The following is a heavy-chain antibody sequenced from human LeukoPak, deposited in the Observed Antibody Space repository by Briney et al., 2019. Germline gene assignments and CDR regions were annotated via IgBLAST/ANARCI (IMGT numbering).Heavy chain of an antibody. V-gene: IGHV4-39*01. J-gene: IGHJ4*02. CDR3: ARGYSLDY. D-gene: IGHD5-18*01. CDR1: GGSISSSGYY. CDR2: IYYSGNT. Sequence: PSETLSLTCIVSGGSISSSGYYWGWIRQPPGKGLEWMGSIYYSGNTYYNPSLNTRVTISVDTSKNQFSLRPSSVTAADTAVYYCARGYSLDYWGQGTLVTVSS.